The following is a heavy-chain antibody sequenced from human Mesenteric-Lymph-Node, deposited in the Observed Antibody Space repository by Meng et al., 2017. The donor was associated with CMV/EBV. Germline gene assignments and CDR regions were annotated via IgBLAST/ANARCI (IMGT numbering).Heavy chain of an antibody. D-gene: IGHD4-11*01. Sequence: GSLRLSCAVYGGSFSDIYWTWIRQPPGKRLEWIGDINHTGGTNYNPSLQSRVTMSIDTSKNQFTLSLSSVTAADTAVYYCARGGGTTEPDFDYWSQGTLVTVSS. V-gene: IGHV4-34*01. CDR1: GGSFSDIY. CDR3: ARGGGTTEPDFDY. CDR2: INHTGGT. J-gene: IGHJ4*02.